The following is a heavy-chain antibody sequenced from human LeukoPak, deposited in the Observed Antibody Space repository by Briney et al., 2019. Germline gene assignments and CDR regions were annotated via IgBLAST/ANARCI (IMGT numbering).Heavy chain of an antibody. CDR1: GGTFNSYA. Sequence: SVKVSCKASGGTFNSYAISWVRQAPGQGLEWMGGIIPMSDTANYPQKFRGRLTITADIPTSTAYMELSSLRSEDTAVYYCAREDDTGRYMGDDAFDIWGQGTMVTVSS. D-gene: IGHD1-26*01. J-gene: IGHJ3*02. V-gene: IGHV1-69*06. CDR2: IIPMSDTA. CDR3: AREDDTGRYMGDDAFDI.